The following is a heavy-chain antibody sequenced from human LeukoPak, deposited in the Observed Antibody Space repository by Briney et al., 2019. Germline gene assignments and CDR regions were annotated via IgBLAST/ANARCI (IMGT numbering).Heavy chain of an antibody. CDR1: GFSLNTSGMC. CDR2: IDWDDDK. CDR3: ARRRGSSTSLGGYYYYMDV. D-gene: IGHD2-2*01. V-gene: IGHV2-70*01. Sequence: SGPALVKPTQTLTLTCTFSGFSLNTSGMCVSWIRQPPGKALEWLAHIDWDDDKYYSTSLKTRLTISKDTFKNLAVLTVTNMDPVDTATYYCARRRGSSTSLGGYYYYMDVWGKGTTVTVSS. J-gene: IGHJ6*03.